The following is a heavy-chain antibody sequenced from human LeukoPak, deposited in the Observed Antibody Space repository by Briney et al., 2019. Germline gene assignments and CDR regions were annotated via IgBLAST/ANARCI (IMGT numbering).Heavy chain of an antibody. Sequence: ASVKVSCKASGYTFTSYDINWVRQATGQGLEWMGWMNPNSGNTGYAQKFQGRVTMTRNTSISTAYMELSSLRSEGTAVYYCARAVMEMATTYYYYYYGMDVWGQGTTVTVSS. J-gene: IGHJ6*02. CDR1: GYTFTSYD. CDR2: MNPNSGNT. V-gene: IGHV1-8*01. CDR3: ARAVMEMATTYYYYYYGMDV. D-gene: IGHD5-24*01.